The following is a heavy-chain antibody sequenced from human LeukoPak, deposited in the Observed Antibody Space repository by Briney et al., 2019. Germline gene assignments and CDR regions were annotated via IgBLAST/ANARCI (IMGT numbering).Heavy chain of an antibody. CDR2: IYYSGST. J-gene: IGHJ3*02. CDR3: ARDSASTGYMNAFDI. CDR1: GGSVTSSGYY. D-gene: IGHD3-22*01. V-gene: IGHV4-61*08. Sequence: SETPSLTCTVSGGSVTSSGYYWSWVRQPPGKGLEYIGYIYYSGSTNYNPSLKSRVTISVGTSKNQFSLKLRSVTAADTAVYYCARDSASTGYMNAFDIWGQGTMVTVSS.